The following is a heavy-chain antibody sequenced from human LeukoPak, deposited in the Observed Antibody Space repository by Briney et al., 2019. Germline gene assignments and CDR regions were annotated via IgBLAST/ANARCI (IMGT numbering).Heavy chain of an antibody. J-gene: IGHJ6*02. CDR2: IWYDGSNK. Sequence: GGSLRLSCAASGFTFSSYGMHWVRQAPGKGLEWVAAIWYDGSNKYYADSVKGRFTISRDNSKNTLYLQMNSLRAEDTAVYYCAKGAMEDDYYYYGMDVWGQGTTVTVSS. V-gene: IGHV3-33*06. D-gene: IGHD1-1*01. CDR1: GFTFSSYG. CDR3: AKGAMEDDYYYYGMDV.